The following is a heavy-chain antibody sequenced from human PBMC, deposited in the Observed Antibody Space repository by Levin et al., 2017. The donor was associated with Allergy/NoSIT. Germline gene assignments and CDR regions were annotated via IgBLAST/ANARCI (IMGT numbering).Heavy chain of an antibody. CDR3: GSIPLEFREPCDS. CDR2: INHRGAT. J-gene: IGHJ4*02. Sequence: SQTLSLTCAVFGGSFSNYYWSWIRQPPGKGLEWIGEINHRGATNYRPSLKSRVTMSVDTSKNQSSLKLTSVTATDTAMYYCGSIPLEFREPCDSWGQGNLVTVSS. V-gene: IGHV4-34*01. D-gene: IGHD3-10*01. CDR1: GGSFSNYY.